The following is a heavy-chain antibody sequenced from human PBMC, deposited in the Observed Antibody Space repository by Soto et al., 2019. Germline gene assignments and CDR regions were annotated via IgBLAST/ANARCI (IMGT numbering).Heavy chain of an antibody. V-gene: IGHV3-30*18. Sequence: ESVGGVVQPGRSLRLSCAASGFTFNNYGMHWVRQAPGKGLEWVAVISNDGSDKYYADSVKGRLTISRDNSKNTVYLQMNSLRAEDTAVYYCAKDQGIAASHGIDWGQGTMVTVSS. CDR1: GFTFNNYG. CDR3: AKDQGIAASHGID. CDR2: ISNDGSDK. J-gene: IGHJ3*01. D-gene: IGHD6-13*01.